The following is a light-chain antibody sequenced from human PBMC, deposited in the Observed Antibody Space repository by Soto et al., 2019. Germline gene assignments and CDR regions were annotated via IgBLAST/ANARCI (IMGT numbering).Light chain of an antibody. V-gene: IGKV3-15*01. J-gene: IGKJ4*01. CDR2: GAS. CDR3: QQYNNWPRAT. CDR1: QSVSSS. Sequence: MVMTQSPATLSVSPGERATLSCRASQSVSSSLAWYQQKPGRSPRLLIYGASSRATGFPARFSGSGSGTEFNLTISSLQSEDFGVYYCQQYNNWPRATFGGGTKVDIK.